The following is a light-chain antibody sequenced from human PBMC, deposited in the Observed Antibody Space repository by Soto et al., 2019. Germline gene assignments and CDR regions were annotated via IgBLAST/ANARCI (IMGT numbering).Light chain of an antibody. Sequence: IVVTQSPATLSVSPGETVTLSCRVSQSVSSSLAWYQQKPGQAPRLLISGAYTRATGIPARFSGSGSGTEFTLTISGLQSEDFAVYYCQEYGSSRPWTFGQGTKLEIK. CDR1: QSVSSS. CDR3: QEYGSSRPWT. J-gene: IGKJ2*02. CDR2: GAY. V-gene: IGKV3-15*01.